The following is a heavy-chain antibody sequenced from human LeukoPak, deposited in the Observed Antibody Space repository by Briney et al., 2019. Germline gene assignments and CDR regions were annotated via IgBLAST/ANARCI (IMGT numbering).Heavy chain of an antibody. CDR2: IYYSGST. D-gene: IGHD5-12*01. J-gene: IGHJ5*02. CDR3: ARGLYSGYDLGWFDP. V-gene: IGHV4-61*03. CDR1: GGSVSSGSYY. Sequence: SETLSLTCTVAGGSVSSGSYYWSWIRQPPGKGLEWIGYIYYSGSTNYNPSLKSRVAISVDTSKNHFSLKLSSVTAADTAVYYCARGLYSGYDLGWFDPWGQGTLVTVSS.